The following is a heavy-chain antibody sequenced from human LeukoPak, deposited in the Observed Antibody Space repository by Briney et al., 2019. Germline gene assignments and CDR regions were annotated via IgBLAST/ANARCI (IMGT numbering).Heavy chain of an antibody. CDR1: GDSITTSSYY. D-gene: IGHD5-12*01. J-gene: IGHJ4*02. Sequence: SETLSLTCTVSGDSITTSSYYWGWIRQPPGKGLEWIGNIYYSGSTYYNPSLKSRVTISVDTSKNQFSLKLSSVTAADTAFYYCARDTSWYTGYDGGLDYWGQGTQVAVSS. CDR3: ARDTSWYTGYDGGLDY. V-gene: IGHV4-39*07. CDR2: IYYSGST.